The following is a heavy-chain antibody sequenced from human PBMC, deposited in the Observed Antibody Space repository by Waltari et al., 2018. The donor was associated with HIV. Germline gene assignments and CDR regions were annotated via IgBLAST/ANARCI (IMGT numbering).Heavy chain of an antibody. CDR2: INPVGSTK. Sequence: DVHLVESGGALVQPGGSLRLSCAASGFTFSGYWMRWVRQSPGKGLEWVANINPVGSTKYYVDSLRGRFTISRDNAKNSLYLQMSSLRAEDTAVYYCASGLGDWGYWGRGTLVTVSS. CDR1: GFTFSGYW. D-gene: IGHD2-21*02. CDR3: ASGLGDWGY. J-gene: IGHJ4*02. V-gene: IGHV3-7*02.